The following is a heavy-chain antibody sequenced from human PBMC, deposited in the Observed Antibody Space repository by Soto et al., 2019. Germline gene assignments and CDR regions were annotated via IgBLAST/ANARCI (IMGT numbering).Heavy chain of an antibody. Sequence: QVQLQQWGAGLLKPSETLSLTCAVYGGSFSGYYWSWIRQPPGKGLEWIGEINHSGSTNYNPSLKSRVTISVDTSKNQFSLKLSSVIAADTAVHYSPRGGILVVPARGRFDPWGQGTLVTVSS. CDR3: PRGGILVVPARGRFDP. D-gene: IGHD2-2*01. CDR2: INHSGST. CDR1: GGSFSGYY. J-gene: IGHJ5*02. V-gene: IGHV4-34*01.